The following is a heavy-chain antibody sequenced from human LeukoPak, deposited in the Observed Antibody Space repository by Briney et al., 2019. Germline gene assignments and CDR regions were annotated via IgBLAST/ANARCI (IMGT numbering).Heavy chain of an antibody. CDR2: INHSGST. CDR1: GGSFSGYY. V-gene: IGHV4-34*01. J-gene: IGHJ4*02. D-gene: IGHD3-10*01. Sequence: SETLSLTCAVHGGSFSGYYWSWIRQPPGKGLEWIGEINHSGSTNYNPSLKSRVTISVDTSKNQFSLKLSSVTAADTAVYYCARRVRGGPFDYWGQGTLVTVSS. CDR3: ARRVRGGPFDY.